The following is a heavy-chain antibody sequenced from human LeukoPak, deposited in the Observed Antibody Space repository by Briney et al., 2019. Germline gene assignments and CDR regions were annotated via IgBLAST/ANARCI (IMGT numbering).Heavy chain of an antibody. J-gene: IGHJ4*02. CDR1: GLSFSSYA. CDR2: ISASGGST. D-gene: IGHD1-26*01. Sequence: GGSLRLSCAASGLSFSSYAMGWVRQGPGNGLEWVSGISASGGSTYYADSVQGRFTISRDNSNNTLYLQMNSLRADDTALYFCATEVSGRYSASDYWGQGTPVTVSA. CDR3: ATEVSGRYSASDY. V-gene: IGHV3-23*01.